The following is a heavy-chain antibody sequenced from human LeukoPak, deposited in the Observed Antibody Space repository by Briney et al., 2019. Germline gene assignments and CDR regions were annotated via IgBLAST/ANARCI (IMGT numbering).Heavy chain of an antibody. V-gene: IGHV1-2*02. J-gene: IGHJ4*02. D-gene: IGHD2-15*01. CDR1: GYTFIDYS. CDR2: INPNNVTT. Sequence: ASVKVSCKASGYTFIDYSIHWVRQAPGQGLEWMGEINPNNVTTNFAPEFQGRVTMTRDTSITTAFMELSSLRYADTAIYYCATHCSGAACFDYWGQGTLVTLYS. CDR3: ATHCSGAACFDY.